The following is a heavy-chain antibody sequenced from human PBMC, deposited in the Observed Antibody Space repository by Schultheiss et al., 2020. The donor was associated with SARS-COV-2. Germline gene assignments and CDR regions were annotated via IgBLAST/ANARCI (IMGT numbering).Heavy chain of an antibody. CDR3: ARDPFKSSFDS. Sequence: SQTLSLTCTVSGGSISTGGYSWSWIRQHPGKGLEWIGYIYYSGSTYYNPSLKSRVTISVDTSENQFSLKLSSVTAADTAIYYCARDPFKSSFDSWGQGSLVTVSS. D-gene: IGHD6-13*01. CDR2: IYYSGST. V-gene: IGHV4-31*03. CDR1: GGSISTGGYS. J-gene: IGHJ4*02.